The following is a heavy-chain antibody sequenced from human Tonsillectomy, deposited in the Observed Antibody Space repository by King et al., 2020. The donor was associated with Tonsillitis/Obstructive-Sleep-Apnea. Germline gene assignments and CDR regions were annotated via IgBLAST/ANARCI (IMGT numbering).Heavy chain of an antibody. CDR2: IRSKGYSGTT. CDR1: GYNFGDYA. CDR3: TWGRVAGTDYYYYMDV. V-gene: IGHV3-49*04. D-gene: IGHD1-7*01. J-gene: IGHJ6*03. Sequence: VQLVESGGGLIQPGRSLRLSCTASGYNFGDYAMSWVRQAPGKGLEWVGFIRSKGYSGTTEYAASVKGRFTISRDDSKSIGYLQMNSLRTEDTAVYYLTWGRVAGTDYYYYMDVWGKGTTVTVSS.